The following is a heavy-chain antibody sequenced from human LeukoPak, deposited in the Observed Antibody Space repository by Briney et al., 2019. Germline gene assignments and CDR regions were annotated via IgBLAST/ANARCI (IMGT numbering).Heavy chain of an antibody. CDR3: ARAPHYHFLTGDRFFDY. V-gene: IGHV1-2*02. CDR2: INPNSGDT. Sequence: ASVKVSCKASGYTFTDFYIHWVRQAPGQGLEWMGWINPNSGDTKYAQKFQARVTMTTDTSISTLYMELGRLKSDDTAIYYCARAPHYHFLTGDRFFDYWGQGTLVTVSS. CDR1: GYTFTDFY. D-gene: IGHD3-9*01. J-gene: IGHJ4*02.